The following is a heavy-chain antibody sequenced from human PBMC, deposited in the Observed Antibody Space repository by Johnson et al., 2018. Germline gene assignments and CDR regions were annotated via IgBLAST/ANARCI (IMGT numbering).Heavy chain of an antibody. Sequence: QVQLVQSGAEVKKXGSSVKVSCYTAGGTFGSSTISWVRQAPGQGLEWMGRFIPLLNTSDFTQRFQGRVTITADKSTSTAYMQLSSLRFGDTAVYYCATTHFGPYDYWGQGSLVTVSS. V-gene: IGHV1-69*08. D-gene: IGHD3-10*01. CDR2: FIPLLNTS. J-gene: IGHJ4*02. CDR3: ATTHFGPYDY. CDR1: GGTFGSST.